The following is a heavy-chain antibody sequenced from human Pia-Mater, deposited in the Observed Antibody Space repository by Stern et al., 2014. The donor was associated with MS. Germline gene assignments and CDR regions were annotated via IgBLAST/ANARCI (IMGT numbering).Heavy chain of an antibody. Sequence: VQLVESGPGLVKPSQTLSLTCAVTGGSISSAEYYWSWIRQSPGKGLEWIGYSHYSGTTYYNPSLKSRVTISVDTSKNQFSLKLRSVTAADTAVYYCSRDADGYSLVFGYWGRGTLVTVSS. V-gene: IGHV4-30-4*01. CDR2: SHYSGTT. D-gene: IGHD5-24*01. CDR3: SRDADGYSLVFGY. J-gene: IGHJ4*02. CDR1: GGSISSAEYY.